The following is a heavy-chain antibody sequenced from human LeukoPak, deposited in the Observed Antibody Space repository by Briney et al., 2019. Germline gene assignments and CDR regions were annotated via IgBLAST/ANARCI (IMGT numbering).Heavy chain of an antibody. CDR1: GGSISTYY. Sequence: ASETLSLTCTVSGGSISTYYWSWIRQPPGKGLQWIGYIYHSGSTYYNPSLKSRVTISVDTSKNQFSLKLSSVTAADTAVYYCARQLLWFGELPNAFDIWGQGTMVTVSS. D-gene: IGHD3-10*01. CDR2: IYHSGST. CDR3: ARQLLWFGELPNAFDI. J-gene: IGHJ3*02. V-gene: IGHV4-59*08.